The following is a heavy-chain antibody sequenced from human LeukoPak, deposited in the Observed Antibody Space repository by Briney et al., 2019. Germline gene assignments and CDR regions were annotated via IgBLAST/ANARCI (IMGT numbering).Heavy chain of an antibody. CDR1: GFPFSTFW. J-gene: IGHJ3*01. Sequence: GGSLRLSWAASGFPFSTFWMTWVRQAPGKGLEWVANIIQDGSERYYVDSVKGRFTISRDNAKNSLFLQMNSLRAEDTAVYYCAREGASTISHAFDVWGQGTMVTVSS. V-gene: IGHV3-7*01. D-gene: IGHD3-16*01. CDR3: AREGASTISHAFDV. CDR2: IIQDGSER.